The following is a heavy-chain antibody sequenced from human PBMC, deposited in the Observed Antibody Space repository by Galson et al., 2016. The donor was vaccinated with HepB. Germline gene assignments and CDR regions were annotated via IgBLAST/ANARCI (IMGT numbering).Heavy chain of an antibody. Sequence: PALVKPTQTLTLTCSFSGFSLTGGVGVGWIRQPPGKALEWLALFHGDDGERYNPFLKTRVTITKEASKNQVVLTMTNVDPLDTGTYYCAHSGCGATSCYRSWFGPWGPGTLVTVSS. CDR3: AHSGCGATSCYRSWFGP. CDR1: GFSLTGGVG. D-gene: IGHD2-2*01. V-gene: IGHV2-5*02. CDR2: FHGDDGE. J-gene: IGHJ5*02.